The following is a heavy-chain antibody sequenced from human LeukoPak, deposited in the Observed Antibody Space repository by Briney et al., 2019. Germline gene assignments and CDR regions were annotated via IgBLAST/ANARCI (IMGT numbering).Heavy chain of an antibody. J-gene: IGHJ4*02. CDR2: IYYSGST. CDR1: GGSISSSSYY. V-gene: IGHV4-39*07. D-gene: IGHD5-24*01. Sequence: SETLSLTCTVSGGSISSSSYYWGWIRQPPGKGLEWIGSIYYSGSTYYNPSLKSRVTISVDTSKNQFSLKLSSVTAADTAVYYCARDQGRWLQPQYYFDYWGQGTLVTVSS. CDR3: ARDQGRWLQPQYYFDY.